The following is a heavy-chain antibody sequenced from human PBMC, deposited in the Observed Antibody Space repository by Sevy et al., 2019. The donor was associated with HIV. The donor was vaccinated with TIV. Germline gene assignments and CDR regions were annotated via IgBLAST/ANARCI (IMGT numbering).Heavy chain of an antibody. V-gene: IGHV3-23*01. Sequence: GGSLRLSCTASGFTFSSYAMSWVRQAPGKGLEWVSAISGSGGSTYYADSVKGRFTISRDNSKNTLKLQMNSRRAEDTAVYYCSSPRYCSGGSCDRDAFDIWGQGTMVTVSS. D-gene: IGHD2-15*01. J-gene: IGHJ3*02. CDR2: ISGSGGST. CDR1: GFTFSSYA. CDR3: SSPRYCSGGSCDRDAFDI.